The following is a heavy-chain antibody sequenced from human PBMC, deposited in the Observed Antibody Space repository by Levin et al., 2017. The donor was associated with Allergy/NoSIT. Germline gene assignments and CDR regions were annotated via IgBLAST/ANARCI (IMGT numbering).Heavy chain of an antibody. CDR2: ISGSGGST. CDR3: AKAPTRARPVYFDY. Sequence: GESLKISCAASGFTFSSYAMSWVRQAPGKGLEWVSAISGSGGSTYYADSVKGRFTISRDNSKNTLYLQMNSLRAEDTAVYYCAKAPTRARPVYFDYWGQGTLVTVSS. J-gene: IGHJ4*02. CDR1: GFTFSSYA. V-gene: IGHV3-23*01. D-gene: IGHD6-6*01.